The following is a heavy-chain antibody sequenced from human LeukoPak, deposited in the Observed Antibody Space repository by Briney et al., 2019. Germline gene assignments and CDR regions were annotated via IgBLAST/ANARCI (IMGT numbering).Heavy chain of an antibody. J-gene: IGHJ5*02. V-gene: IGHV4-4*02. CDR1: GGSISSSNW. D-gene: IGHD6-13*01. Sequence: SETLSLTCAVSGGSISSSNWWSWVRQPPGKGLERIGEIYHSGSTNYNPSLKSRVTISVDTSKNQFSLKLSSVTAADTAVYYCARQPSGYSSSWYLWFDPWGQGTLVTVSS. CDR3: ARQPSGYSSSWYLWFDP. CDR2: IYHSGST.